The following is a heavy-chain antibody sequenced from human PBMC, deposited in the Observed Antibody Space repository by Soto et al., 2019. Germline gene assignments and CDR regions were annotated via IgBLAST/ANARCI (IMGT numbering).Heavy chain of an antibody. V-gene: IGHV4-39*01. D-gene: IGHD4-17*01. CDR2: IYYSGST. CDR1: GGSISSSSYY. J-gene: IGHJ4*02. CDR3: ARQDYGDLDV. Sequence: LSLTCTVSGGSISSSSYYWGWIRQPPGKGLEWIGSIYYSGSTYYNPSLKSRVTISVDTSKNQFSLKLSSVTAADTAVYYCARQDYGDLDVWGQGTLVTVSS.